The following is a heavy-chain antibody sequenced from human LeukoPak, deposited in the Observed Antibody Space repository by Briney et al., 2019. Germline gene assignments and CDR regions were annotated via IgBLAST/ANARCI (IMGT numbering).Heavy chain of an antibody. CDR3: ARDIESYGVHLFH. J-gene: IGHJ4*02. V-gene: IGHV3-64*01. CDR2: ISSNGGST. D-gene: IGHD5-18*01. Sequence: GSLRLSCSASGFTFSSYAMHWVRRAPGKGLEYVSAISSNGGSTYYANTVKGRFNISKDNSKNTLYLQMGSLRAEDMAVYYCARDIESYGVHLFHWGQGTLVTVSS. CDR1: GFTFSSYA.